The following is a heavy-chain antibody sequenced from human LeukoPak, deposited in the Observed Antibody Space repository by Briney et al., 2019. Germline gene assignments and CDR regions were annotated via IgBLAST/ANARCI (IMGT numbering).Heavy chain of an antibody. Sequence: PGGSLRLSCAASGFTFSGSAMHWVRQASGKGLEWVGRIRSKANSYATAYAASVKGRFTISRDDSKNTAYLQMNSLKTEDTAVYYSLVLRFLEWKVDYWGQGTLVTVSS. CDR3: LVLRFLEWKVDY. D-gene: IGHD3-3*01. CDR1: GFTFSGSA. J-gene: IGHJ4*02. V-gene: IGHV3-73*01. CDR2: IRSKANSYAT.